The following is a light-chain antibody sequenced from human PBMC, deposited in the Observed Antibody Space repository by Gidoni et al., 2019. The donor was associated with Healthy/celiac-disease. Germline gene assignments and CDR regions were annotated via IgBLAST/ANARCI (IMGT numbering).Light chain of an antibody. CDR3: SSYTSSSTQVV. J-gene: IGLJ2*01. CDR2: DVS. CDR1: SSDVGGYNY. V-gene: IGLV2-14*03. Sequence: SPLTQPPSGSGSAAQSNTISCTGTSSDVGGYNYVSWYQQHPGKATTLMIYDVSNRTSGVYNRFSGSKAGNTASLTISGLQAEDEADYYCSSYTSSSTQVVFGGGTKLTVL.